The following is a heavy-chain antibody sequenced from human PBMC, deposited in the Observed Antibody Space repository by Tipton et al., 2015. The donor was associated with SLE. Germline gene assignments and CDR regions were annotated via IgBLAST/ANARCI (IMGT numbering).Heavy chain of an antibody. CDR3: ARASGGNSPY. CDR2: IYYTGST. Sequence: TLSLTCTVSGDSISSHFWSWIRQPPGKGLEWIGNIYYTGSTNYNPSLKSRVTISVDTSKNQFSLNLTSVTAADTAIYYCARASGGNSPYWGQGTLVTVSS. CDR1: GDSISSHF. J-gene: IGHJ4*02. D-gene: IGHD4-23*01. V-gene: IGHV4-59*11.